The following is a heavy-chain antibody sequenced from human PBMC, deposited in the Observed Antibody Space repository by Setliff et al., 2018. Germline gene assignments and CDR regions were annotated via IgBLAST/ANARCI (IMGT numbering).Heavy chain of an antibody. J-gene: IGHJ4*02. CDR1: GYAFTTYH. V-gene: IGHV1-46*01. CDR3: ARDGGSYGNYDN. CDR2: INPSGDT. D-gene: IGHD4-17*01. Sequence: ASVKVSCKTSGYAFTTYHMHWVRQAPGQGLEWMGRINPSGDTGYAQKLQGRLTLTKDTSTGTHYMDVSSLRSDDTAVYYCARDGGSYGNYDNWGQGTLVTVSS.